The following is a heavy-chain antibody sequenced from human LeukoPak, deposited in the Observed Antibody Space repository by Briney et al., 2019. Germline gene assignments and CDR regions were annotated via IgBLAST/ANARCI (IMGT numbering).Heavy chain of an antibody. CDR2: ITGSSSTI. CDR1: GFTFSDYI. J-gene: IGHJ6*02. CDR3: ARDKPAEPPYYYGIDV. V-gene: IGHV3-48*01. D-gene: IGHD2-2*01. Sequence: PGGSLRLSCAASGFTFSDYIMNWVRPAPGKGLEWVSYITGSSSTIYYADSVKGRFTISRDNAKNSLYLQMNSLRAEDTALYYCARDKPAEPPYYYGIDVWGQGTTVTVSS.